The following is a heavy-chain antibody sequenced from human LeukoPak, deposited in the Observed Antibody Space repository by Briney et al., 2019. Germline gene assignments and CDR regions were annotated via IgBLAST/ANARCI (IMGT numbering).Heavy chain of an antibody. D-gene: IGHD3-3*01. V-gene: IGHV3-23*01. CDR2: ISGSGGST. CDR1: GFTFSSYA. J-gene: IGHJ4*02. CDR3: AKNSGYDFWSGYYYFDY. Sequence: GGPLRLSCAASGFTFSSYAMSWVRQAPGKGLEWVSAISGSGGSTYYADSVKGRFTISRDNSKNTLYLQMNSLRAEDTAVYYCAKNSGYDFWSGYYYFDYWGQGTLVTVSS.